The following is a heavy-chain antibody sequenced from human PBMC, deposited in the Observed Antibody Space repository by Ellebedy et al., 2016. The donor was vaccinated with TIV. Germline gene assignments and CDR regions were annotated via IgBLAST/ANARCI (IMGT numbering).Heavy chain of an antibody. CDR3: ACDPYYDFWSGYPRDY. Sequence: GESLKISXAASGFTFSSYWMHWVCQAPGKGLVWVSRINSVGSSTSYADSVKGRFTISRDNAKNTLYLQMNSLRAEDTAVYYCACDPYYDFWSGYPRDYWGQGTLVTVSS. CDR2: INSVGSST. CDR1: GFTFSSYW. V-gene: IGHV3-74*01. J-gene: IGHJ4*02. D-gene: IGHD3-3*01.